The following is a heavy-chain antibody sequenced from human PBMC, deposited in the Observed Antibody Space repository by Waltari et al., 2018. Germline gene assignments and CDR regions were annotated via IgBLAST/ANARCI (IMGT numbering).Heavy chain of an antibody. CDR2: IFSNDEK. Sequence: QVTLKESGPVLVKPTETLTLTCTVSGFSLSNARMGVSWIRQPPGKALEWLAHIFSNDEKSYSTSLKSRLTISKDTSKSQVVLTMTNMDPVDTATYYCARTVTYYDFWSGYSGVDYWGQGTLVTVSS. V-gene: IGHV2-26*01. D-gene: IGHD3-3*01. CDR1: GFSLSNARMG. J-gene: IGHJ4*02. CDR3: ARTVTYYDFWSGYSGVDY.